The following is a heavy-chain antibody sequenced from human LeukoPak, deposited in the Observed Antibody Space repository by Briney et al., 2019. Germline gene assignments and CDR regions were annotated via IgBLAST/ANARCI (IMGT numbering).Heavy chain of an antibody. CDR2: IYYSGST. CDR3: ARAGIAAAGYTYFQH. V-gene: IGHV4-61*08. CDR1: GGSISSGDYY. J-gene: IGHJ1*01. Sequence: SETLSLTCTVSGGSISSGDYYWSWIRQPPGKGLEWIGYIYYSGSTNYNPSLKSRVTMSVDTSKNQFSLKLSSVTAADTAVYYCARAGIAAAGYTYFQHWGQGTLVTVSS. D-gene: IGHD6-13*01.